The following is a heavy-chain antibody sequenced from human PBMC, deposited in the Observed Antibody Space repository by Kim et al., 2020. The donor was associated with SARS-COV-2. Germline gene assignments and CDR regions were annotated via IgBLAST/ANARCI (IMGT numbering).Heavy chain of an antibody. D-gene: IGHD5-18*01. CDR3: ARKVDTAMVTNPWYFDL. CDR1: GGSFSGYY. V-gene: IGHV4-34*01. Sequence: SETLSLTCAVYGGSFSGYYWSWIRQPPGKGLEWIGEINHSGSTNYNPSLKSRVTISVDTSKNQFSLKLSSVTAADTAVYYCARKVDTAMVTNPWYFDLWGRGTLVTVSS. CDR2: INHSGST. J-gene: IGHJ2*01.